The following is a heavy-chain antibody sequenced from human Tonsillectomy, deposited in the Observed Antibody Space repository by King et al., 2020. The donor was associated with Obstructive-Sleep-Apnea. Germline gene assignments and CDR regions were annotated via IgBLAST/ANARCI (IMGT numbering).Heavy chain of an antibody. V-gene: IGHV1-24*01. Sequence: QLVQSGAEVKKPGASVKVSCKVSGYTLTDLSMHWVRQAPGKGLEWMGGFEPVDGETIYAQKFQGRVTMTEDPSTDTAYMELSSLRSEDTAVYYCTTLFDTGDSSAWGFDYWGQGTLVTVSS. D-gene: IGHD3-22*01. CDR1: GYTLTDLS. CDR2: FEPVDGET. CDR3: TTLFDTGDSSAWGFDY. J-gene: IGHJ4*02.